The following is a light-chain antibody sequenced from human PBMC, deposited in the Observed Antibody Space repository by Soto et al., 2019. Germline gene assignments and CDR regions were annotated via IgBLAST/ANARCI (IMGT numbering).Light chain of an antibody. CDR1: QTISSW. CDR2: KAS. J-gene: IGKJ1*01. V-gene: IGKV1-5*03. CDR3: QQYNDWWT. Sequence: DIQMTQSPSTLSGSVGDRVTITCRASQTISSWLAWYQQKPGKAPKLLIYKASTLKSGVPSRFSGSGSGTEFTLTINSLQSEDFAVYYCQQYNDWWTFGQGTKVDI.